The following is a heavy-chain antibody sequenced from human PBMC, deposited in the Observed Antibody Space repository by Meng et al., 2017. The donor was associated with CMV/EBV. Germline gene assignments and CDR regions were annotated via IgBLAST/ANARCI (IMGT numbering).Heavy chain of an antibody. Sequence: SETLSLTCTVSGGSISSYYWSWIRQPPGKGLEWIGYIYYSGSTNYNPSLKSRVTISVDTSKNQFSLKLSSVTAADTAVYYCARVGSTIFGYWYYGMDVWGQGTTVTVSS. CDR1: GGSISSYY. V-gene: IGHV4-59*01. D-gene: IGHD3-3*01. CDR2: IYYSGST. CDR3: ARVGSTIFGYWYYGMDV. J-gene: IGHJ6*02.